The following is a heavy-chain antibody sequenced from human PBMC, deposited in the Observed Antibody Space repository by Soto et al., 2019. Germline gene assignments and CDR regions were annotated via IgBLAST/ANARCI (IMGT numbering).Heavy chain of an antibody. CDR3: ARAGAALVRGSIEGFDY. D-gene: IGHD3-10*01. J-gene: IGHJ4*02. V-gene: IGHV4-34*01. CDR2: INHSGTV. CDR1: GGAFNGYY. Sequence: QVHLQQWGAGLLKPSETLSLTCAVNGGAFNGYYWTWIRQSPGKGLQWIGEINHSGTVDYNPSLMIRVTFSIHTSKKPFSLTMTSVTAADTAVYYCARAGAALVRGSIEGFDYWGQGTLVTLSS.